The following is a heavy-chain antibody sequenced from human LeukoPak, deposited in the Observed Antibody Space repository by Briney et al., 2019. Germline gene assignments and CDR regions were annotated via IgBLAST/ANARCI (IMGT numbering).Heavy chain of an antibody. Sequence: PSETLSLTCTVSGGSISSYYWSWIRQPPGKGLEWIGYIYYSGSTYYNPSLKSRVTISVDTSKNQFSLKLSSVTAADTAVYYCARQGSSGWPYFDYWGQGTLVTVSS. D-gene: IGHD6-19*01. CDR2: IYYSGST. V-gene: IGHV4-59*08. CDR1: GGSISSYY. CDR3: ARQGSSGWPYFDY. J-gene: IGHJ4*02.